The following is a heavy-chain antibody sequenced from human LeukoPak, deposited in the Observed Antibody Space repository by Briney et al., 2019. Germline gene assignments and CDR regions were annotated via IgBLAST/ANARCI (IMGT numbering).Heavy chain of an antibody. Sequence: ASVKVSCKASGYTFTSYGISWVRQAPGQGVEGVGWISAYNGNTNYAQKLQGRVTMTKGTSTSTAYMELRSLRSDDTAVYYCARVEMNYDFWSGYYTDNWFDPWGQGTLVTVSS. CDR3: ARVEMNYDFWSGYYTDNWFDP. V-gene: IGHV1-18*01. J-gene: IGHJ5*02. CDR2: ISAYNGNT. D-gene: IGHD3-3*01. CDR1: GYTFTSYG.